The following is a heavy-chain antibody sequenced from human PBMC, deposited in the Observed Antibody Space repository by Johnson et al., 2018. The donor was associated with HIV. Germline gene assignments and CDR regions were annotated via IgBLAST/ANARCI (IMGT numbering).Heavy chain of an antibody. Sequence: VQLVESGGGLVQPGGSLRLSCPASGFTFSSYWMNWVRQAPGKGLEWVANIKQDGSEKYYVDSVKGRFTISRDNAKNSLYLQMNNLRAEDTAMYYCANEPSLSGSYRIPLFDIWGQGTMVTVSS. CDR1: GFTFSSYW. CDR2: IKQDGSEK. V-gene: IGHV3-7*05. CDR3: ANEPSLSGSYRIPLFDI. D-gene: IGHD1-26*01. J-gene: IGHJ3*02.